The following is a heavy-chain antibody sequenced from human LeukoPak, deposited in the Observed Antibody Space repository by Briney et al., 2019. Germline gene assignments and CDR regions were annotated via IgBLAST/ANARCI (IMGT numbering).Heavy chain of an antibody. V-gene: IGHV4-59*01. CDR2: ISHSGRTSS. Sequence: SETLSLTCTVSGDSIRNYYWSWIRQTPGQGLEWIGYISHSGRTSSSYNPSLKSRVTISVDTSKNHSSLGLSSVTAADTAVYYCARGSNYLRNYSSYMDVWGKGTTVTVSS. D-gene: IGHD4-11*01. CDR3: ARGSNYLRNYSSYMDV. J-gene: IGHJ6*03. CDR1: GDSIRNYY.